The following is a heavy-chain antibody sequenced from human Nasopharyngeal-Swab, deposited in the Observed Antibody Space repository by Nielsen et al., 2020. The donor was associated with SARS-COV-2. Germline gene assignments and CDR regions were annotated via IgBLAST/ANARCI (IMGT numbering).Heavy chain of an antibody. D-gene: IGHD3-22*01. CDR1: GFSLSSYE. J-gene: IGHJ6*02. Sequence: GESLKISCAASGFSLSSYEMNWARQAPGKGLEWVSYIGSFGSTIYSDSVKGRITVSRDNAKNSLYLQMNSLRAEDTAVYYCAGGDSSGLPQAVYGMDVWGQGTTVSVSS. CDR3: AGGDSSGLPQAVYGMDV. CDR2: IGSFGSTI. V-gene: IGHV3-48*03.